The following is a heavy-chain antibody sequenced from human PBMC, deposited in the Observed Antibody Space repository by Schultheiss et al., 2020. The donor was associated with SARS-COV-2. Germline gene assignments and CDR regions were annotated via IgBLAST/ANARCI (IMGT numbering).Heavy chain of an antibody. Sequence: GGSMRPSCAASGFTFSSYAMHWVRQAPGKGLEWVSGISGSGDNTYYADSVKGRFTVSRDNSKYTLYLQMNSLRAEDTAVYYCARDRSSTYGSGSPRGYGMDVWGQGTMVTVSS. CDR1: GFTFSSYA. V-gene: IGHV3-23*01. J-gene: IGHJ6*02. D-gene: IGHD3-10*01. CDR2: ISGSGDNT. CDR3: ARDRSSTYGSGSPRGYGMDV.